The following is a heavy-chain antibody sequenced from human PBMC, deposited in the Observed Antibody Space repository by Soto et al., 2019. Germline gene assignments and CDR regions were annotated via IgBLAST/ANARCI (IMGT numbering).Heavy chain of an antibody. V-gene: IGHV3-23*01. CDR3: AKGPQPLYSSGWYVGY. CDR2: ISGSGGST. Sequence: PGGSLRLSCAASGFTFSSYAMSWVRQAPGKGLEWVSAISGSGGSTYYADSVKGRFTISRGNSKNTLYLQMNSLRAEDTAVYYCAKGPQPLYSSGWYVGYWGQGTLVTVSS. J-gene: IGHJ4*02. CDR1: GFTFSSYA. D-gene: IGHD6-19*01.